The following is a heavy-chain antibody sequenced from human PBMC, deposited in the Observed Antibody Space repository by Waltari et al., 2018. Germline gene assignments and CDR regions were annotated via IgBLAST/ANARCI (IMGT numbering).Heavy chain of an antibody. CDR2: IYYSGST. D-gene: IGHD3-22*01. CDR3: ARDPLPYYYDSSGYSNWYFDL. CDR1: GGSISSYY. V-gene: IGHV4-59*01. J-gene: IGHJ2*01. Sequence: QVQLQESGPGLVKPSETLSLTCTVSGGSISSYYWSWIRQPPGKGLEWVGYIYYSGSTNYNPSLKSRVTISGDTSKNQFSLKLRSVTAADTAVYYCARDPLPYYYDSSGYSNWYFDLWGRGTLVTVSS.